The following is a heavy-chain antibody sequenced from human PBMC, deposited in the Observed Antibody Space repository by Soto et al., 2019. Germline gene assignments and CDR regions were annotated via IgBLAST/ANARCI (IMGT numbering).Heavy chain of an antibody. CDR1: GYTFTGYY. D-gene: IGHD6-13*01. J-gene: IGHJ6*02. V-gene: IGHV1-2*02. CDR2: INPNSGGT. CDR3: ARVVVAAAAGGSYGMDV. Sequence: ASVKVSCKASGYTFTGYYMHWVLQAPGQGLEWMGWINPNSGGTNYAQKFQGRVTMTRDTSISTAYMELSRLRSDDTAVYYCARVVVAAAAGGSYGMDVWGQGTTVTVSS.